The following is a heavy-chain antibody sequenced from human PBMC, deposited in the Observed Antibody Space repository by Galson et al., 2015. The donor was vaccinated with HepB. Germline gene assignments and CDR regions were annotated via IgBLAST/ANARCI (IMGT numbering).Heavy chain of an antibody. J-gene: IGHJ2*01. CDR3: ARGGMEWLVRGSHSGWYFDL. CDR2: ISYDGSNK. V-gene: IGHV3-30-3*01. CDR1: GFTFSSYA. Sequence: SLRLSCAASGFTFSSYAMHWVRQAPGKGQEWVAVISYDGSNKYYADSVKGRFTISRDNSKNTLYLQMNSLRAEDTAVYYCARGGMEWLVRGSHSGWYFDLWGRGTLVTVSS. D-gene: IGHD6-19*01.